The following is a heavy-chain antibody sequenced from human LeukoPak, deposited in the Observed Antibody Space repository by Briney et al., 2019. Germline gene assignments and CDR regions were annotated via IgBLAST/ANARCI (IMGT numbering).Heavy chain of an antibody. Sequence: GGSLRLSCAASGFTFSGYGMHWVRQAPGKGPEWVAVISNDGSNKYYAESVKGRFTIPRDNSKNTLYLQMNSLRVEDTAVYYCASDEWPNAFDIWGLGQWSPSLQ. CDR1: GFTFSGYG. CDR3: ASDEWPNAFDI. CDR2: ISNDGSNK. J-gene: IGHJ3*02. D-gene: IGHD3-3*01. V-gene: IGHV3-30*03.